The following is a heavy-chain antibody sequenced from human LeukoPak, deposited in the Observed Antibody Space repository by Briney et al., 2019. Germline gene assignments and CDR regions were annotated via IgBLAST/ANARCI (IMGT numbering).Heavy chain of an antibody. J-gene: IGHJ4*02. Sequence: ASERVSCKASGYTYTNYTLNWVRQASGQWLEWMGWIDTNTGNPTYAQGFIGRFVFSLDTSVTTAYLQISSLKAEDTAVYYCARGYDTTGYFSYWGQGTLVAVSS. D-gene: IGHD3-22*01. V-gene: IGHV7-4-1*02. CDR3: ARGYDTTGYFSY. CDR2: IDTNTGNP. CDR1: GYTYTNYT.